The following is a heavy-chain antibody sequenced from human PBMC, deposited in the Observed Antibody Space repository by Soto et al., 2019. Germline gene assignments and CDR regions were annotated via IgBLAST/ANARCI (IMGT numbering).Heavy chain of an antibody. CDR1: GFTFSDHY. J-gene: IGHJ4*02. CDR2: SKNKADSYTT. CDR3: TVWGSGNDFGAA. V-gene: IGHV3-72*01. D-gene: IGHD3-10*01. Sequence: EVQLVESGGGLVQPGGSLRLSCAASGFTFSDHYMEWVRQAPGKGLEWVGRSKNKADSYTTEYAASVKGRFTISRDGSKNSLFLQMNSLKTEDTGVYYCTVWGSGNDFGAAWGQGILVTVSS.